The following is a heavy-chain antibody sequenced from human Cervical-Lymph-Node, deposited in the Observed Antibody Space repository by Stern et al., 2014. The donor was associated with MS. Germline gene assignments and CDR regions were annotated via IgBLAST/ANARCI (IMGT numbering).Heavy chain of an antibody. CDR1: GGSLTGYY. V-gene: IGHV4-4*09. J-gene: IGHJ5*01. Sequence: QVQLQESGPGLVNPSETLSLTCSVSGGSLTGYYCSWIRQSPGKGLEWIGYIYHSGTTQSHPSLKRRLTMSVDTSNNQFSLKLNSVTTEDTAVYYCARNRYPTTWFDSWGQGTLVIVSS. CDR2: IYHSGTT. CDR3: ARNRYPTTWFDS. D-gene: IGHD1-1*01.